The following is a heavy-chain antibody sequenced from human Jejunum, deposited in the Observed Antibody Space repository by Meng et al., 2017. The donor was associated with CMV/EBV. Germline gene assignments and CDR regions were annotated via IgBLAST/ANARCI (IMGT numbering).Heavy chain of an antibody. V-gene: IGHV3-21*01. CDR3: ASHKDGYNPFDY. D-gene: IGHD5-24*01. CDR1: GLPFNSYS. CDR2: ISSTNGDI. J-gene: IGHJ4*02. Sequence: VQLVAAGGGLVKPGGSLRLTGAASGLPFNSYSMNWVRQAPGKGLEWVSSISSTNGDIYYADSVKGRFTISRDNAKNSLYLQMNNLRVEDTAVYYCASHKDGYNPFDYWGQGTLVTVSS.